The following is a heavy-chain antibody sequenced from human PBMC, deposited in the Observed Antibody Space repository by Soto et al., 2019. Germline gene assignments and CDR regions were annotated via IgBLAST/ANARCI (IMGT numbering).Heavy chain of an antibody. Sequence: SETLSLTCAVYGGSFSGYYWSWIRQPPGKGLEWIGEINHSGSTNYNPSLKSRVTISVDTSKNQFSLKLSSVTAADTAVYYCARGARTWIVVVPAATLSYGMDVWGQGTTVTVSS. CDR3: ARGARTWIVVVPAATLSYGMDV. J-gene: IGHJ6*02. CDR2: INHSGST. D-gene: IGHD2-2*01. V-gene: IGHV4-34*01. CDR1: GGSFSGYY.